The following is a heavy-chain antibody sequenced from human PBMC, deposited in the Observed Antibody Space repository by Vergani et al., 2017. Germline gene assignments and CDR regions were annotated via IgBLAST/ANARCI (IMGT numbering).Heavy chain of an antibody. CDR3: VKGKGTFEN. Sequence: EVQLLQSGGGVIQPGGSVRLSCAASGFTFSNSAMSWVRQTSGKGLEWVSAISGHGDRTYYADSVKGRFTISRDNSKNMVYIQMNSLRPEDTAVYYCVKGKGTFENWGQGTLVTVSS. CDR1: GFTFSNSA. D-gene: IGHD1-7*01. CDR2: ISGHGDRT. V-gene: IGHV3-23*01. J-gene: IGHJ4*02.